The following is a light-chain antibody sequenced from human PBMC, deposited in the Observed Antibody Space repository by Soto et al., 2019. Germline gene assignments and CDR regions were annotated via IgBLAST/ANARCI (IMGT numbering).Light chain of an antibody. CDR3: HQYHHWPPSFT. J-gene: IGKJ3*01. V-gene: IGKV3-15*01. CDR1: QSVSSN. Sequence: EIVLTQSPATLSVSPGERATLSCRAGQSVSSNLAWYQHKPGQAPRLLIYAASARATGIPARFSGSGSGTDFTLTISSLQSEDFAVYYCHQYHHWPPSFTFGPGTKVDIK. CDR2: AAS.